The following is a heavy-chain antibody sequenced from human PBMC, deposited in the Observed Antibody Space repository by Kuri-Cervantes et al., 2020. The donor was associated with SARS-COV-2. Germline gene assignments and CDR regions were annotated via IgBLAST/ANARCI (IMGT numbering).Heavy chain of an antibody. Sequence: ESLKISCTVSGYSISSSYYWGWIRQPPGKGLEWIGSIYYSGSTYYNPSLKSRVTISVDTSKNQFSLKLSSVTAADTAVYYCARGGVVPVSFDYWGQGTLVTVSS. CDR3: ARGGVVPVSFDY. J-gene: IGHJ4*02. CDR1: GYSISSSYY. D-gene: IGHD2-21*01. V-gene: IGHV4-38-2*02. CDR2: IYYSGST.